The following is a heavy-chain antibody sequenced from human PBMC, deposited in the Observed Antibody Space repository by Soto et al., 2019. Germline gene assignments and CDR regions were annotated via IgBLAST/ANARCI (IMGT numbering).Heavy chain of an antibody. Sequence: PGGSLRLSCAASGFTFSSSWMSWVRQAPGKGLEWVANIKEDGSEKDYVDPVKGRFTITRDNAKNSLCLQMNNLRAEDTAVYFCTRKRFGMDVWGQGTTVTVSS. J-gene: IGHJ6*02. CDR2: IKEDGSEK. V-gene: IGHV3-7*03. CDR1: GFTFSSSW. CDR3: TRKRFGMDV.